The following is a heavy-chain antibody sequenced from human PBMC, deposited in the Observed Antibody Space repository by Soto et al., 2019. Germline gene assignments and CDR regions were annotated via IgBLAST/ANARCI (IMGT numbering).Heavy chain of an antibody. CDR1: GATFSSYA. D-gene: IGHD2-15*01. J-gene: IGHJ6*02. Sequence: QVQLVQSGAEVKKPGSSVKVSCKASGATFSSYAISWVRQAPGQGLEWMGGIIPIFGTANYAQKFQGRVTITADESTSTAYMELSSLRSEDTAVYYCARDQDCSGGSCYDDYYYYGMDVWGQGTTVTVSS. V-gene: IGHV1-69*01. CDR3: ARDQDCSGGSCYDDYYYYGMDV. CDR2: IIPIFGTA.